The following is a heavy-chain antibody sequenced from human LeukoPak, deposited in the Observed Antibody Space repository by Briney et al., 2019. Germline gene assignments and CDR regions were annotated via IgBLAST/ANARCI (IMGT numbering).Heavy chain of an antibody. CDR2: INHSGST. Sequence: SETLSLTCAVYGGSFSGYYWSWIRQPPGKGLEWIGEINHSGSTNHNPSLKSRVTISVDTSKNQFSLKLSSVTAADTAVYYCARGLGRYFDWLHRFDPWGQGTLVTVSS. CDR1: GGSFSGYY. V-gene: IGHV4-34*01. J-gene: IGHJ5*02. D-gene: IGHD3-9*01. CDR3: ARGLGRYFDWLHRFDP.